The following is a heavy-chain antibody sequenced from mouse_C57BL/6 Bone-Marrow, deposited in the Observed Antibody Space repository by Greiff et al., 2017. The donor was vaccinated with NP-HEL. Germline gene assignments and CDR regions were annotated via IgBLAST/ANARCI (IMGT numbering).Heavy chain of an antibody. CDR1: GYSFTGYF. CDR2: INPYNGDT. J-gene: IGHJ3*01. Sequence: EVQLQQSGPELVKPGDSVKISCKASGYSFTGYFMNWVMQSHGKSLEWIGRINPYNGDTFYNQKFKGKATLTVDKSSSTAHMELRSLTAEDAAVYYCARRQDYDGFAYWGQGTLVTVSA. D-gene: IGHD2-4*01. V-gene: IGHV1-20*01. CDR3: ARRQDYDGFAY.